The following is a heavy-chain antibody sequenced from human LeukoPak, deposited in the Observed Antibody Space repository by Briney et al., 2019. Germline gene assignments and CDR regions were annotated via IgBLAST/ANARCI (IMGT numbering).Heavy chain of an antibody. CDR3: ARAADDSSGYFGGSGY. CDR1: GYTFTGSY. V-gene: IGHV1-2*02. CDR2: INPNSGGT. Sequence: VASVKVSCKASGYTFTGSYIHWVRQAPGQGLEWMGWINPNSGGTNYARKPQGRVTMTRDTSISTAYMELNRLRSDDTAVYYCARAADDSSGYFGGSGYWGQGTLVTVSS. D-gene: IGHD3-22*01. J-gene: IGHJ4*02.